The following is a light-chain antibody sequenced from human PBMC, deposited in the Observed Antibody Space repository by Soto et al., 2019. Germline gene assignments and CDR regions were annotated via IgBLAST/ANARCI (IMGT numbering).Light chain of an antibody. Sequence: ETVLTQSPATLSVSPGERATLSCGASQSVGTKLAWYQQKPGQAPRLLIYGASTRATAIPARFSGDGSGTEFTLTISSLQSEDLAIYYCQQYYDWPQTFGQGTKVDIK. CDR1: QSVGTK. J-gene: IGKJ1*01. CDR3: QQYYDWPQT. CDR2: GAS. V-gene: IGKV3-15*01.